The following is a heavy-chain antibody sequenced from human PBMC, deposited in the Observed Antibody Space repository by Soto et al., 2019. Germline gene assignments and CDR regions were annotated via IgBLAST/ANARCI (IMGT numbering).Heavy chain of an antibody. D-gene: IGHD3-16*01. J-gene: IGHJ5*02. V-gene: IGHV4-34*01. CDR2: INHVGGT. CDR3: VRIRYQLPSSVLWLDP. Sequence: ASETLSLTCAVYGGFLSESYWTWIRQPPGKGLEWIGEINHVGGTNYNPSLKSRVTMSVDASQNQFSLRLISVTAADTAMYFCVRIRYQLPSSVLWLDPWGQGTPVTVSS. CDR1: GGFLSESY.